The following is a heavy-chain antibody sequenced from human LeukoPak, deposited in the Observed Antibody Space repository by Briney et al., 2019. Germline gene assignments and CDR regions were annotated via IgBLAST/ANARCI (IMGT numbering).Heavy chain of an antibody. CDR1: GLTFSSSW. Sequence: GGSLRLSCAVSGLTFSSSWMDWVRQAPGKGLEWVASINPDGNKKYSTDSVKGRFTISRDNAENSLYLQMNSLRVEDTAFYYCARDLAYSRLDYWGQGTLVTVSS. CDR2: INPDGNKK. D-gene: IGHD5-18*01. J-gene: IGHJ4*02. V-gene: IGHV3-7*01. CDR3: ARDLAYSRLDY.